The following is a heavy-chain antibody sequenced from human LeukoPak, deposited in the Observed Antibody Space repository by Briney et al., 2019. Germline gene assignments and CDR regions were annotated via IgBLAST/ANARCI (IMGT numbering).Heavy chain of an antibody. Sequence: GGSLRLSCAASGFTVSSNYMSWVRQAPGKGLEWVSVIYSGGSTYYADSVKGRFTISRDNSKNTLYLQMNSLRAEDTAVYYCASSNPPGNYYDSSGPLHYYYGMDVWGQGTTVTVSS. CDR3: ASSNPPGNYYDSSGPLHYYYGMDV. D-gene: IGHD3-22*01. CDR2: IYSGGST. V-gene: IGHV3-66*01. CDR1: GFTVSSNY. J-gene: IGHJ6*02.